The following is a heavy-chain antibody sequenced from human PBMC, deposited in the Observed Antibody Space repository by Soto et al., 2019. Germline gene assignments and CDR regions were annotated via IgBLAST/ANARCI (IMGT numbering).Heavy chain of an antibody. D-gene: IGHD6-13*01. CDR3: AREGVGTFDY. CDR2: IYYTGST. V-gene: IGHV4-59*01. J-gene: IGHJ4*02. Sequence: QVQLQESGPGLVKPSETLSLTCTVSGGSISSYYWSWIRQPPGKGLEWIGYIYYTGSTNYNSSVKSRVTISIDTSKNQFSLKLSSVTAADTAVYYCAREGVGTFDYWGQGTLVTVSS. CDR1: GGSISSYY.